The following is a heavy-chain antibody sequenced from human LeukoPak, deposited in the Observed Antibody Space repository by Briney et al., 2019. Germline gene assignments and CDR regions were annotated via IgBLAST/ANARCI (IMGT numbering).Heavy chain of an antibody. V-gene: IGHV4-39*07. CDR3: ARVMGIQLWFSFDY. Sequence: SETLSLTCAVSGGSISSSSYYWGWIRQPPGKGLEWIGSIYYSAYYNPSLRSRVTVSVDTSKNQFSLKLSSVTAADTAVYYCARVMGIQLWFSFDYWGQGTLVTVSS. CDR2: IYYSA. CDR1: GGSISSSSYY. D-gene: IGHD5-18*01. J-gene: IGHJ4*02.